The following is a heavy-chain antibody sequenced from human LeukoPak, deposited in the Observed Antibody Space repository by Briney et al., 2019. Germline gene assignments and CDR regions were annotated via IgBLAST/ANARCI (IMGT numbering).Heavy chain of an antibody. CDR3: ASMYNWNYYY. D-gene: IGHD1-7*01. J-gene: IGHJ4*02. CDR2: ISSSGSTI. Sequence: SGGSLRLSCAASGFTFSDYYMSWIRQAPGKGLEWVPYISSSGSTIYYADSVKGRFTISRDNAKNSLYLQMNSLRAEDTAVYYCASMYNWNYYYWGQGTLVTVSS. V-gene: IGHV3-11*04. CDR1: GFTFSDYY.